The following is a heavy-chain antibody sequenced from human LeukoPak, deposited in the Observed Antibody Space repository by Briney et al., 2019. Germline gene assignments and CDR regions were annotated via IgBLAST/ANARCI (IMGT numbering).Heavy chain of an antibody. CDR1: GDSVSSNSAA. Sequence: SQTLSLTCAISGDSVSSNSAAWNWTRQSPSRGLEWLGRTYYRSKWYNDYAVSVKSRIIINPDTSKNQFSLQLSSVTPEDTAVYYCARGGMPIFDYWGQGTLVTVSS. V-gene: IGHV6-1*01. D-gene: IGHD1-1*01. CDR3: ARGGMPIFDY. CDR2: TYYRSKWYN. J-gene: IGHJ4*02.